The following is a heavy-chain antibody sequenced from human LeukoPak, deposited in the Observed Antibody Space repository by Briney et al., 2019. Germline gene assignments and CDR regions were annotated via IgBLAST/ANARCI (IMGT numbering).Heavy chain of an antibody. Sequence: SSETLSLTCTVSGGSISSYYWSWIRQPAGKGLEWIGRIYTSGSTNHNPSLKSRVTMTVDTSKNQFSLKVSSVTAADTAVYYCARGVGATRVDWFNPWGQGTLVTVSS. CDR2: IYTSGST. D-gene: IGHD1-26*01. J-gene: IGHJ5*02. CDR3: ARGVGATRVDWFNP. V-gene: IGHV4-4*07. CDR1: GGSISSYY.